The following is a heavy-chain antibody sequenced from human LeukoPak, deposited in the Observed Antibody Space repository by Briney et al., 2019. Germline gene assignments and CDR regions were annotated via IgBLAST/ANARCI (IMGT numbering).Heavy chain of an antibody. Sequence: SETLSLTCTVSGGSISSNRYYWGWIRQPPGKGLKWIGNIFYTGSTYYNPSLKSRVTISVDTSKNQFSLKLSSVTAADTAVYYCARLDNSGYYHIDYWGQGTLVSVPS. CDR3: ARLDNSGYYHIDY. CDR2: IFYTGST. V-gene: IGHV4-39*01. D-gene: IGHD3-22*01. CDR1: GGSISSNRYY. J-gene: IGHJ4*02.